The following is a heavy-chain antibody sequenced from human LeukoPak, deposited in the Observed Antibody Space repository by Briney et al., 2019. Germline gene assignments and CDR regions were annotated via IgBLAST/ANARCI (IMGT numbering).Heavy chain of an antibody. V-gene: IGHV3-7*03. D-gene: IGHD2-15*01. CDR1: GFTFSSYW. J-gene: IGHJ6*04. CDR2: IKEDGSDK. Sequence: GGSLRLSWAAAGFTFSSYWMSWVRQAPGKGLEWVGNIKEDGSDKYYVESVRGRFTISRDNAKNSMYLQTNSLRVEDTAIYYCARIVAYGFDVWGKGTTVTVSS. CDR3: ARIVAYGFDV.